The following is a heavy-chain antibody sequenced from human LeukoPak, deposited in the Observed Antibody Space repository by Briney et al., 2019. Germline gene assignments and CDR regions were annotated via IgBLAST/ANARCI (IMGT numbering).Heavy chain of an antibody. CDR2: ISSSSSYI. V-gene: IGHV3-21*01. CDR3: ARKAAAGTRKDFDY. CDR1: GFTFSSYG. J-gene: IGHJ4*02. Sequence: GGSLRLSCAASGFTFSSYGMNWVRQAPGKGLEWVSSISSSSSYIYYADSVKGRFTISRDNAKNSLYLQMNSLRAEDTAVYYCARKAAAGTRKDFDYWGQGTLVTVSS. D-gene: IGHD6-13*01.